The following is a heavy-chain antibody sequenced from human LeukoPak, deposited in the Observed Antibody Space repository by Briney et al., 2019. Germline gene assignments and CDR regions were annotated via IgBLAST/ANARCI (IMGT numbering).Heavy chain of an antibody. D-gene: IGHD6-13*01. J-gene: IGHJ6*03. CDR1: GGSISSYY. CDR2: IYYSGST. Sequence: NPSETLSLTCTVSGGSISSYYWSWIRQPPGKGLEWIGYIYYSGSTNYNPSLKSRVTISVDTSKNQFSLKLSSVTAADTAVYYCARGDLAAAGTATVYYMDVWGKGTTVTASS. CDR3: ARGDLAAAGTATVYYMDV. V-gene: IGHV4-59*01.